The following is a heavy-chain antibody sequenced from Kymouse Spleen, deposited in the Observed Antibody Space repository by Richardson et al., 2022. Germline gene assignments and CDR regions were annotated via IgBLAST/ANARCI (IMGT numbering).Heavy chain of an antibody. Sequence: EVQLVESGGGLVQPGGSLKLSCAASGFTFSGSAMHWVRQASGKGLEWVGRIRSKANSYATAYAASVKGRFTISRDDSKNTAYLQMNSLKTEDTAVYYCTPLYDSSGYPFDYWGQGTLVTVSS. D-gene: IGHD3-22*01. CDR3: TPLYDSSGYPFDY. CDR2: IRSKANSYAT. J-gene: IGHJ4*02. V-gene: IGHV3-73*02. CDR1: GFTFSGSA.